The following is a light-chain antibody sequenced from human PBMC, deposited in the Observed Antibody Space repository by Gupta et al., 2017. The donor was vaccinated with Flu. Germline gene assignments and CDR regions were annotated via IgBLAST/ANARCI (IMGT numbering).Light chain of an antibody. CDR2: EVS. CDR3: SSYTSSSTLVV. J-gene: IGLJ3*02. CDR1: SSDVGGYNL. V-gene: IGLV2-14*01. Sequence: SVSGSPGQSITISCTGTSSDVGGYNLVSWYQQHPGRAPKLMIFEVSNRPSGVSNRFSGSKSGNTASLTISGLQAEDEADYYCSSYTSSSTLVVFGGGTKLTVL.